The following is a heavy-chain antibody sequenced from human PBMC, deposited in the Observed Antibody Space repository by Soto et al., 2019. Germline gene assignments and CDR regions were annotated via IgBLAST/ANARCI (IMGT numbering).Heavy chain of an antibody. CDR3: ARLITMVLGASFGY. D-gene: IGHD3-10*01. Sequence: QVQLDQSGAEVKKPGASVRVSCKASGYTFISFYMHWVRQAPGQGLEWMGVVNANGGSTNYAQKFQRRVTMTRDTATSTVYMEVNSLRSEDTAGYYCARLITMVLGASFGYWGQGTLVTVSS. CDR1: GYTFISFY. CDR2: VNANGGST. V-gene: IGHV1-46*01. J-gene: IGHJ4*02.